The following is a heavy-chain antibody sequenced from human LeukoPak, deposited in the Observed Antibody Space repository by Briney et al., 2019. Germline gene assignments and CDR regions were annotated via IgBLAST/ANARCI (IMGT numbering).Heavy chain of an antibody. D-gene: IGHD5-24*01. Sequence: GGSLRLSCAVSGLIVSNNHMNWVRQAPGKGLEWVSVINSGGTTYYADSVKGRFTISRDNSKNTLYLQMNSLRAEDTAVYYCARDVGGDGYNSFDYWGLGILVTVSS. CDR2: INSGGTT. CDR1: GLIVSNNH. V-gene: IGHV3-66*01. J-gene: IGHJ4*02. CDR3: ARDVGGDGYNSFDY.